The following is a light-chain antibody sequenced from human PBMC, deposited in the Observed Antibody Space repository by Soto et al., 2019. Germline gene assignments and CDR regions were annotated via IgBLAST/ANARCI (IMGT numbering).Light chain of an antibody. CDR2: GAS. V-gene: IGKV3-15*01. CDR3: QQYNNWPPWT. Sequence: EIVMTQSPATLSVSPGERATLSCRASQRVGSNLAWYQQKPGQAPRLLIYGASTRATGIPARFSGSGSGTEFTLPISSLQSEDFAVYHCQQYNNWPPWTFGQGTKVEIK. CDR1: QRVGSN. J-gene: IGKJ1*01.